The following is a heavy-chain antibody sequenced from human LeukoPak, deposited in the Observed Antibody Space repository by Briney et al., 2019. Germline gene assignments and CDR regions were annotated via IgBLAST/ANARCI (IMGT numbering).Heavy chain of an antibody. Sequence: PSETLSLTCTVSGGSISSHYWTWIRNPPGKGLDGIGYIYYSGSTNYNPSLKSRVTISVDTSKNQFSLKLSSVTAADTAVYYCARVAYSYDSSGYYRPLLFDYWGQGTLVTVSS. CDR2: IYYSGST. J-gene: IGHJ4*02. V-gene: IGHV4-59*11. D-gene: IGHD3-22*01. CDR1: GGSISSHY. CDR3: ARVAYSYDSSGYYRPLLFDY.